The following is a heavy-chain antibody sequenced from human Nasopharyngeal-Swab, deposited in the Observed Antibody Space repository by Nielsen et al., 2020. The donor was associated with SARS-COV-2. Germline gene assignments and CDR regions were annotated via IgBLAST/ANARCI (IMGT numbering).Heavy chain of an antibody. CDR2: ISWNSGTI. Sequence: PGKGLEWVSGISWNSGTIGYADSVKGRFTVSRDNAKNSLYLQMNNLRAEDTALYYCAKLPDSYDSTGYLDFWGQGALVTVSS. J-gene: IGHJ4*02. D-gene: IGHD3-22*01. V-gene: IGHV3-9*01. CDR3: AKLPDSYDSTGYLDF.